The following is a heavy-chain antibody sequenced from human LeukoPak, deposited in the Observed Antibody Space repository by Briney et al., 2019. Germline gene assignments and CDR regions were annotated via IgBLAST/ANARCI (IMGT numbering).Heavy chain of an antibody. J-gene: IGHJ4*02. Sequence: GGSLRLSCAASGFTFSSHWMSWVRQAPGKGLEWVANIKQDGSGKYYVDSVKGRFTISRDNAKNSLYLQMNSLRAEDTAVYYCARVHGWWELRPYFDYWSQGTLVTVSS. V-gene: IGHV3-7*01. CDR3: ARVHGWWELRPYFDY. D-gene: IGHD1-26*01. CDR2: IKQDGSGK. CDR1: GFTFSSHW.